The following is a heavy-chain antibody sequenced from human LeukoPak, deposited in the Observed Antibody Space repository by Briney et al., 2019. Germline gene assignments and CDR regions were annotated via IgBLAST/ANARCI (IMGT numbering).Heavy chain of an antibody. CDR2: IYPGDSDT. J-gene: IGHJ5*02. D-gene: IGHD6-13*01. Sequence: GESLKISCKGSGYSFTSYWIGWVRQMPGKGLEWMGIIYPGDSDTRYSPSFQGQVTISADKSISTAYLQWSSLKASDTAMYYYARHGHSSSLWFGYNWFDPWGQGTLVTVSS. V-gene: IGHV5-51*01. CDR1: GYSFTSYW. CDR3: ARHGHSSSLWFGYNWFDP.